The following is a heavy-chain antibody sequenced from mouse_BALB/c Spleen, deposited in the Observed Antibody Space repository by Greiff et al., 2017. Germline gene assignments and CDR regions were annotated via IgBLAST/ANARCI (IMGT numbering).Heavy chain of an antibody. CDR3: TGCTTVYAMDY. CDR1: GYTFTSYW. CDR2: IYPGNSDT. J-gene: IGHJ4*01. Sequence: VQLQQSGPVLARPGASVKMSCKASGYTFTSYWMHWVKQRPGQGLEWIGAIYPGNSDTSYNQKFKGKAKLTAVTSTSTAYMELSSLTNEDSAVYDCTGCTTVYAMDYWGQGTSVTVSS. D-gene: IGHD1-1*01. V-gene: IGHV1-5*01.